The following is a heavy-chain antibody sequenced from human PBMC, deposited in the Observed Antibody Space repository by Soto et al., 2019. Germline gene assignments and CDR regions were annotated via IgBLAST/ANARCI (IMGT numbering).Heavy chain of an antibody. J-gene: IGHJ3*02. CDR3: AKDRVGTNGYEAFGI. D-gene: IGHD2-8*01. CDR2: VRGSVGTT. CDR1: GFTFSSYA. V-gene: IGHV3-23*01. Sequence: PGGSLRLSCAASGFTFSSYAMSWVRQAPGKGLEWVSAVRGSVGTTYYADSVKGRFTISRDNSKNTLYLQMNSLRAEDTAVYYCAKDRVGTNGYEAFGILGKGTMGT.